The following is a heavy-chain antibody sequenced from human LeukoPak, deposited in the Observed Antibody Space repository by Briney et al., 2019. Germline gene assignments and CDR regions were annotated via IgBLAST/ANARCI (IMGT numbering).Heavy chain of an antibody. J-gene: IGHJ4*02. V-gene: IGHV1-3*01. Sequence: ASVKVSCKASGYTFTSYAMHWVRQAPGQRLEWMGWINAGNGNTKYSQKFQGRVTITRDTSASTAYMELSSLRSEDTAVYYCARAGDGYNHNYFDYWGQGTLVTVSS. CDR2: INAGNGNT. D-gene: IGHD5-24*01. CDR1: GYTFTSYA. CDR3: ARAGDGYNHNYFDY.